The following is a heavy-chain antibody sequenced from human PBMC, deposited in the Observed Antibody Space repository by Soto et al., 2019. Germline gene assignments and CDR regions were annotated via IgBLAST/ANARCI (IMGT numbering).Heavy chain of an antibody. Sequence: QITLKESGTTLVKPTQTLTLTCTFSGFSPSTSGVGVGWIRQPPGKALEWLALIFWDDDKRYSPSLKSRLTITKDTSKNQVVLTMTNMDPVDTATYYCAHSRSYGSGSNWGFDSWGQGTQVTVSS. V-gene: IGHV2-5*02. CDR2: IFWDDDK. D-gene: IGHD3-10*01. J-gene: IGHJ4*02. CDR3: AHSRSYGSGSNWGFDS. CDR1: GFSPSTSGVG.